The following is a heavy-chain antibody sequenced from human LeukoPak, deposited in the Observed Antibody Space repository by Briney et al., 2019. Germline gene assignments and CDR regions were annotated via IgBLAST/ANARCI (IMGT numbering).Heavy chain of an antibody. CDR1: GGSISSSSYY. Sequence: SETLSLTCTVSGGSISSSSYYWGWLRQPPGKGLEWIGYIYYSGSTNYNPSLKSRVTISVDTSKNQYSLKLSSVTAADTAVYYCARGRGYSSSCSDYWGQGTLVTVSS. CDR2: IYYSGST. D-gene: IGHD6-13*01. V-gene: IGHV4-61*05. CDR3: ARGRGYSSSCSDY. J-gene: IGHJ4*02.